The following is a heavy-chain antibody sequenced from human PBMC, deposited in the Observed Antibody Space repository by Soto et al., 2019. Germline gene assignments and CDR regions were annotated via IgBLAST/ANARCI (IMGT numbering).Heavy chain of an antibody. D-gene: IGHD4-17*01. CDR3: ARGEDYGSYYYYMDV. V-gene: IGHV4-59*01. J-gene: IGHJ6*03. Sequence: SETLSHTCTVSGGSISNYCCRWIRQPPGKGLEWIGYIYYSGSTNYNPSLKSRVTISVDTSENQFSLKLSSVTAADTAVYYCARGEDYGSYYYYMDVWGKGTTVTVSS. CDR2: IYYSGST. CDR1: GGSISNYC.